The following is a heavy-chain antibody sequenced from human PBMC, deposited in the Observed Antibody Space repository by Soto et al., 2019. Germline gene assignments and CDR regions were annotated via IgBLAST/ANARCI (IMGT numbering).Heavy chain of an antibody. D-gene: IGHD4-17*01. Sequence: ASVKVSCKASGYTFTSYYMHWVRQAPGQGLEWMGIINPSGGNTSYAQKFQGRVTMTRNTSTSTVYMELSSLRSEDTAVYYCARAFTVTTCGAISYYYMDVWGKGTMVTVSS. CDR1: GYTFTSYY. CDR2: INPSGGNT. CDR3: ARAFTVTTCGAISYYYMDV. J-gene: IGHJ6*03. V-gene: IGHV1-46*01.